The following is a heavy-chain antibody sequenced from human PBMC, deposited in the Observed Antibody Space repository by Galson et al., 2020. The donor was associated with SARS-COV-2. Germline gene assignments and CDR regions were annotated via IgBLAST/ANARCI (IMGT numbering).Heavy chain of an antibody. CDR3: AKDQTGNYYYGMDV. CDR1: GFTFSSYG. Sequence: GESLKISCAASGFTFSSYGMHWVRQAPGKGLEWVAVISYDGSNKYYADSVKGRFTISRDNSKNTLYLQMNSLRAEDTAVYYCAKDQTGNYYYGMDVWGQGTTVTVS. CDR2: ISYDGSNK. V-gene: IGHV3-30*18. J-gene: IGHJ6*02. D-gene: IGHD1-1*01.